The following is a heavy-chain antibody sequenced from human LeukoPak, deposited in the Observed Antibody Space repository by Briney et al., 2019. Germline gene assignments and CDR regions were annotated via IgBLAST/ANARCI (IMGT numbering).Heavy chain of an antibody. CDR2: INSDGSST. J-gene: IGHJ5*02. Sequence: GESLKISCAASGFTFSSYWMHWVRQAPGKGLVWVSRINSDGSSTSYADSVKGRFTISRDNAKNTLYLQMNSLRAEDTAVYYCARVRAVADSNWFDPWGQGTLVTVSS. V-gene: IGHV3-74*01. CDR3: ARVRAVADSNWFDP. D-gene: IGHD6-19*01. CDR1: GFTFSSYW.